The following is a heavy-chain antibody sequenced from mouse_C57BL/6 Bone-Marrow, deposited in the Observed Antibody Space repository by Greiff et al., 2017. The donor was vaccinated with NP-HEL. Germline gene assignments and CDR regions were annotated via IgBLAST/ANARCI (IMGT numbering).Heavy chain of an antibody. CDR1: GYSFTDYN. D-gene: IGHD1-1*01. Sequence: EVQLQQSGPELVKPGASVKISCKASGYSFTDYNMNWVKQSNGKSLEWIGVINPNYGTTSYNQKFKGKATLTVDQSYSTAYMQLNSLTSEDSAVYYCARSGFITTVVAYWYFDVWGTGTTVTVSS. V-gene: IGHV1-39*01. J-gene: IGHJ1*03. CDR3: ARSGFITTVVAYWYFDV. CDR2: INPNYGTT.